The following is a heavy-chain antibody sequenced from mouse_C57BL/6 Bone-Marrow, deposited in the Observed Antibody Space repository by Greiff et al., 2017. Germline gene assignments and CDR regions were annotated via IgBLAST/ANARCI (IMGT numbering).Heavy chain of an antibody. CDR1: GFTFSSYA. D-gene: IGHD2-12*01. CDR2: ISDGGSYT. Sequence: EVQLQESGGGLVKPGGSLKLSCAASGFTFSSYAMSWVRQTPEKRLEWVATISDGGSYTYYPDNVKGRLTISRDNAKNNLYLQMSHLQSEDTAMYYCAREVTYDVWGTGTTVTVSS. CDR3: AREVTYDV. J-gene: IGHJ1*03. V-gene: IGHV5-4*01.